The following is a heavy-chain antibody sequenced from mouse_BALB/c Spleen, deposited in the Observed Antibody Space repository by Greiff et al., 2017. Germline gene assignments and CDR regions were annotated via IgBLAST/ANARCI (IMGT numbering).Heavy chain of an antibody. Sequence: VKLMESGPGLVAPSQSLSITCTVSGFSLTDYGVSWIRQPPGKGLEWLGVIWGGGSTYYNSALKSRLSISKDNSKSQVFLKMNSLQTDDTAMYYCARPYYGSSYGFAYWGQGTLVTVSA. CDR2: IWGGGST. D-gene: IGHD1-1*01. CDR3: ARPYYGSSYGFAY. CDR1: GFSLTDYG. V-gene: IGHV2-6-5*01. J-gene: IGHJ3*01.